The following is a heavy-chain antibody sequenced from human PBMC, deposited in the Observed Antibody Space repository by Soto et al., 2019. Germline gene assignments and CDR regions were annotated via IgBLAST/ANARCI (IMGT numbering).Heavy chain of an antibody. CDR2: ISSSSSYI. Sequence: PGGSLRLSSASSGFTFSSYSINWVRQAPGKGLEWVSSISSSSSYIYYADSVKGRFTISRDNAKNSLYLQMNSLGAEDTAVYYCARDTARERGDCFYWGQGTLVTVSS. D-gene: IGHD2-21*02. CDR3: ARDTARERGDCFY. CDR1: GFTFSSYS. J-gene: IGHJ4*02. V-gene: IGHV3-21*01.